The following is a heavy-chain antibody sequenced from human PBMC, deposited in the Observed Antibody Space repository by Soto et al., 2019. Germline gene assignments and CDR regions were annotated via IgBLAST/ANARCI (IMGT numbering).Heavy chain of an antibody. Sequence: QVQLVESGGGVVQPGRSLRLSCAASGFTFSSYAMHWVRQAPGKGLEWVAVISYDGSNTYYADSVKGRFTISRDNSKNTLYLQMNSLRAEDTAVYYCAIVDTTYYWGQGTLVTVSS. V-gene: IGHV3-30-3*01. CDR3: AIVDTTYY. CDR1: GFTFSSYA. D-gene: IGHD5-18*01. J-gene: IGHJ4*02. CDR2: ISYDGSNT.